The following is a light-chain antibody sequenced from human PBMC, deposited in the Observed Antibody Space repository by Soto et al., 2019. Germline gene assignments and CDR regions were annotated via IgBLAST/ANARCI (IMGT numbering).Light chain of an antibody. CDR2: LNSDGSH. Sequence: QLVLTQSPSASASLGDSVKLTCTLSSGHSTYAIAWHQQQPEKGPRYLMKLNSDGSHSKGDGIPDRFSGSSSGAERYLTISSLQSEDEADYYCQSYDNSLTSRVFGGGTKVTVL. CDR1: SGHSTYA. V-gene: IGLV4-69*01. CDR3: QSYDNSLTSRV. J-gene: IGLJ3*02.